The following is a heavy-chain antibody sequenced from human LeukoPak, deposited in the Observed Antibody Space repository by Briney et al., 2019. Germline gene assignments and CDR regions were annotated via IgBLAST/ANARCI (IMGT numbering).Heavy chain of an antibody. CDR2: VNDRGTGT. CDR3: ARGSFGYCTNGVCYSWYFDY. CDR1: GFTFSSST. J-gene: IGHJ4*02. D-gene: IGHD2-8*01. V-gene: IGHV3-23*01. Sequence: GGSLRLSCAASGFTFSSSTMNWVRQAPGKGLEWVSTVNDRGTGTYYADSVKGRFTISRDNSKNTLSLQMISLRAEDTDLYYCARGSFGYCTNGVCYSWYFDYWGQGTLVTVSS.